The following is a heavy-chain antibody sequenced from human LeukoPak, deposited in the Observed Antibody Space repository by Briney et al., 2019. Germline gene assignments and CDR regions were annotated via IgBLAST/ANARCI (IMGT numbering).Heavy chain of an antibody. V-gene: IGHV1-2*02. CDR1: GYTFTGYY. J-gene: IGHJ5*02. CDR2: INPNSGGT. D-gene: IGHD5-18*01. Sequence: GASVKVSCKASGYTFTGYYMHWVRQAPGQGLEWMGWINPNSGGTNYAQKFQGRVTMTRDTSISTAYMELSRLRSDDMAVYYCARDVDTAINWFDPWGQGTLVTVSS. CDR3: ARDVDTAINWFDP.